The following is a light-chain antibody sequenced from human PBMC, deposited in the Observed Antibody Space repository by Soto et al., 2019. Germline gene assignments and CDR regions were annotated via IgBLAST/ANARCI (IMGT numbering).Light chain of an antibody. Sequence: DIQMTQSPSTLSASVGDRVTSTCRASQSISSWLAWYQQKPGKAPKLLIFDASRLESGVPSRFSGSASGAEFTLTISSLQPDDFATYYCQQYDNYPLTFGGGTKVDIK. V-gene: IGKV1-5*01. J-gene: IGKJ4*01. CDR3: QQYDNYPLT. CDR2: DAS. CDR1: QSISSW.